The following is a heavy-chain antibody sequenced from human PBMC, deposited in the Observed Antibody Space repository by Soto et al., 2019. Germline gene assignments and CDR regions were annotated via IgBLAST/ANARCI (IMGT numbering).Heavy chain of an antibody. Sequence: SETLSLTCTVSGGSISSCAWSWIRQPPGKGLEWIGYIYYSGSTNCNPSLKSRVTISVDTSKNQFSLKLSSVTAADTAVYYCARRITMVRGVIYWYFDLWGRGTLVTVS. D-gene: IGHD3-10*01. CDR3: ARRITMVRGVIYWYFDL. CDR2: IYYSGST. V-gene: IGHV4-59*08. CDR1: GGSISSCA. J-gene: IGHJ2*01.